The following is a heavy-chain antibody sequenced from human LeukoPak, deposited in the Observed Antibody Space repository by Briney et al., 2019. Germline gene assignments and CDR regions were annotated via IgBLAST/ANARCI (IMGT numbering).Heavy chain of an antibody. CDR1: GFTFRSFG. Sequence: GGSLRLSCAASGFTFRSFGFHWVRQAPGKGLEWVALMWFDGTKTYYADSVKGRFSVSRDNSKNTVYLQMNSLRVEDTAVYYCARHGIAALTDAFDIWGQGTTVSVSS. J-gene: IGHJ3*02. V-gene: IGHV3-33*08. CDR2: MWFDGTKT. CDR3: ARHGIAALTDAFDI. D-gene: IGHD6-13*01.